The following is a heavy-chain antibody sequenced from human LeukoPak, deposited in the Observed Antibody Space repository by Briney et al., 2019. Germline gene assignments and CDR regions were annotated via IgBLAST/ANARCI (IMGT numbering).Heavy chain of an antibody. CDR2: INPNSGGT. CDR1: GYTFTGYF. CDR3: ARDIRRNNSSHIDY. J-gene: IGHJ4*02. D-gene: IGHD6-13*01. V-gene: IGHV1-2*02. Sequence: ASVKVSCKASGYTFTGYFMHWVRQAPGQGLEWMGWINPNSGGTNYAQKFQGRVTMTRDTSISTAYMELSRLKSDDTAVYYCARDIRRNNSSHIDYGAQGPRVTVSP.